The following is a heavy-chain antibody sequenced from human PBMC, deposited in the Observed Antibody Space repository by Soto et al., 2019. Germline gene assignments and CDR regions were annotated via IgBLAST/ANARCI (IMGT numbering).Heavy chain of an antibody. CDR3: ARQIYDSDTGPNFQYYFDS. D-gene: IGHD3-22*01. CDR2: IDPSDSQT. V-gene: IGHV5-10-1*01. Sequence: GESLKISCKGSGYSFAGYWITWVRQKPGKGLEWMGRIDPSDSQTYYSPSFRGHVTISATKSIATVFLQWSSLRASDTAMYYCARQIYDSDTGPNFQYYFDSWGQGTPVTVSS. CDR1: GYSFAGYW. J-gene: IGHJ4*02.